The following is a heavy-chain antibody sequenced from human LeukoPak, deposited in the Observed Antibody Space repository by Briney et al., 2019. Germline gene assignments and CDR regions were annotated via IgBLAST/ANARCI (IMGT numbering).Heavy chain of an antibody. D-gene: IGHD3-10*01. J-gene: IGHJ4*02. Sequence: GGSLRLSCAASGFTFSSYAMSWVRQAPGKGLEWVSAISGSGGSTYYADSVKGRFTISRDNSKNTLYLQMNSLRAEDTAVYYCAKNTVLWFGELYIYWGQGTLVTVSS. CDR2: ISGSGGST. V-gene: IGHV3-23*01. CDR1: GFTFSSYA. CDR3: AKNTVLWFGELYIY.